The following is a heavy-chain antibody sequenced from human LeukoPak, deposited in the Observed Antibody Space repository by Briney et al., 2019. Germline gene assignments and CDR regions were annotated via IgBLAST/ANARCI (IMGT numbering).Heavy chain of an antibody. Sequence: PGGSLRLSCAASGFTFSSAWMIWVRQAPGKGLEWVGRIKSRTDGGLTDYAASVKGRFTISRDDSKNTLYLQMNSLQTEDTAVYYCSTSVAGSGSPWGQGTLVTVSS. J-gene: IGHJ5*02. CDR1: GFTFSSAW. CDR2: IKSRTDGGLT. CDR3: STSVAGSGSP. V-gene: IGHV3-15*01. D-gene: IGHD6-19*01.